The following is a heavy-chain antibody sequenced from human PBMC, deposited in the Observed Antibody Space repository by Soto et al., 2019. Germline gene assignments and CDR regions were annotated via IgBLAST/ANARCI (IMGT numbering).Heavy chain of an antibody. CDR3: AKGVVEDNPYFQH. D-gene: IGHD2-21*01. V-gene: IGHV3-30*18. J-gene: IGHJ1*01. Sequence: QVQLVESGGGVVQPGRSLRLSCAASGFTFSSYGMHWVRQAPGKGLEWVAGISYDGSDKDYADSVKGRFTISRDNSNKPLYLQMDSLRAEDTAVYYCAKGVVEDNPYFQHWGQGTLVTVSS. CDR2: ISYDGSDK. CDR1: GFTFSSYG.